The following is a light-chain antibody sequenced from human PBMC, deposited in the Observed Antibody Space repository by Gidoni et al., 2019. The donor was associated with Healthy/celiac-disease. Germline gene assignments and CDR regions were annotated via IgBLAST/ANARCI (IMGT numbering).Light chain of an antibody. CDR3: QQYGSSPRT. V-gene: IGKV3-20*01. CDR2: GAS. Sequence: EIVFTQSPGTLSLSPGERATFSCRASQSVSSSYLAWYQQKPGQAPRLLIYGASSRATGIPDRFSGSGSGTDFTLTISRLEPEDFAVYYCQQYGSSPRTFGQGTKVEIK. CDR1: QSVSSSY. J-gene: IGKJ1*01.